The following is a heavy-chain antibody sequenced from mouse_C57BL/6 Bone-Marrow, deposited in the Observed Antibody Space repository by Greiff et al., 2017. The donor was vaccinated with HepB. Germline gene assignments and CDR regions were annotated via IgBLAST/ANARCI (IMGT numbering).Heavy chain of an antibody. CDR1: GFTFSSYA. Sequence: EVHLVESGGGLVKPGGSLKLSCAASGFTFSSYAMSWVRQTPEKRLEWVATISDGGSYTYYPDNVKGRFTITRDNAKNNLYLQMSDLKSEDTAMYYCARDLPGGYYAMDYWGQGTSVTVSS. J-gene: IGHJ4*01. CDR3: ARDLPGGYYAMDY. V-gene: IGHV5-4*01. D-gene: IGHD1-1*02. CDR2: ISDGGSYT.